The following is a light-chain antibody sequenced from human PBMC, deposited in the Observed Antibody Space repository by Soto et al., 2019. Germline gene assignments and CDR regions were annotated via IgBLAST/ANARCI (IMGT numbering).Light chain of an antibody. J-gene: IGKJ1*01. CDR1: QSISGN. Sequence: EIVMTQSPATLPVSPGEGGTLSCRASQSISGNLAWYQQKPGQAPRLLIYGASTRATGIPARFSGSGSGTDFTLTISSLEPEDLAVYYCQQRSNWPRTFGQGTKVDIK. V-gene: IGKV3-11*01. CDR2: GAS. CDR3: QQRSNWPRT.